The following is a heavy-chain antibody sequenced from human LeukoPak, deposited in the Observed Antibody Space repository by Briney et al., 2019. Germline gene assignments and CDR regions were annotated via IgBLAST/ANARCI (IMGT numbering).Heavy chain of an antibody. D-gene: IGHD6-13*01. J-gene: IGHJ6*03. V-gene: IGHV3-7*01. CDR2: IKQDGSEK. CDR3: ARVGRDTYSSSWYYYYYYMDV. Sequence: PGGSLRLSCAASGFTVSSYWMSWVRQAPGKGLEWVANIKQDGSEKYYVDSVKGRFTISRDNAKNSLYLQMNSLRAEDTAVYYCARVGRDTYSSSWYYYYYYMDVWGKGTTVTVSS. CDR1: GFTVSSYW.